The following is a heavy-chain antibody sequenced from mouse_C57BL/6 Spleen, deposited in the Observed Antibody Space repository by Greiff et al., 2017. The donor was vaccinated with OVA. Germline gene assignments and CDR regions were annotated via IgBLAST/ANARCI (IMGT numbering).Heavy chain of an antibody. J-gene: IGHJ3*01. V-gene: IGHV1-55*01. CDR1: GYTFPSYW. Sequence: QVQLQQPGAELVKPGASVKMSCKASGYTFPSYWITWVKQRPGQGLEWIGDIYPGSGSTNYNEKFKSKATLTVDTSSSTAYMQLSSLTSEDSAVYYCARSGTAQATAYWGQGTLVTVSA. D-gene: IGHD3-2*02. CDR2: IYPGSGST. CDR3: ARSGTAQATAY.